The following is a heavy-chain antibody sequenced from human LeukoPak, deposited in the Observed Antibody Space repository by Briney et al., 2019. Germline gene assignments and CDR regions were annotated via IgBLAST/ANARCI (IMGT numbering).Heavy chain of an antibody. CDR3: ARATVQGWLLTVYFDY. CDR2: IYYSGST. V-gene: IGHV4-38-2*02. Sequence: SETLSLTCTVSGYSISSGYYWGWIRQPPGKGLEWIGSIYYSGSTYYNPSLKSRVTISVDTSKNQFSLKLSSVTAADTAVYYCARATVQGWLLTVYFDYWGQGTLVTVPS. D-gene: IGHD3-22*01. J-gene: IGHJ4*02. CDR1: GYSISSGYY.